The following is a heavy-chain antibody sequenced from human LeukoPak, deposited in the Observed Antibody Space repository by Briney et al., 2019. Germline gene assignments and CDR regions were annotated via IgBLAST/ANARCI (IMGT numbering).Heavy chain of an antibody. CDR1: GFTFSSYG. CDR3: AKDSAPDFRERY. J-gene: IGHJ4*02. Sequence: PGGSLRLSCAASGFTFSSYGMHWVRQAPGKGLEWVALISFDGSNQYYADSVKGRFTITRDNSKNALYLQMNSLRGEDTAVYFCAKDSAPDFRERYWGQGALVSVSS. V-gene: IGHV3-30*18. D-gene: IGHD3-3*01. CDR2: ISFDGSNQ.